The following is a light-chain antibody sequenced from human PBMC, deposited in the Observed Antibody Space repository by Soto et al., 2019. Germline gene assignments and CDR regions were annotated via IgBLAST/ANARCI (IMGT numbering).Light chain of an antibody. CDR3: SSYTTNSTLV. J-gene: IGLJ2*01. CDR1: SGDIGAYDF. CDR2: DVT. Sequence: QSALTQPASVSGSPGQSLTISCTGTSGDIGAYDFVSWYQQHPGKAPKLMLCDVTDRPSGVSDRFSGSKSGSTASLTISGLQAEDEAHYYCSSYTTNSTLVFGGGTKVTVL. V-gene: IGLV2-14*03.